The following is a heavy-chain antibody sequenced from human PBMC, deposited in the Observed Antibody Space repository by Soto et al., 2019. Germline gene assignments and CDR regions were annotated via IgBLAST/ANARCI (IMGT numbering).Heavy chain of an antibody. J-gene: IGHJ4*02. Sequence: QVYLVQSGAEVKKPGSSVKVSCKALRGTFTNYAFSWVRQAPGQGLEWMGGIMPFFGSGNYAQKFQGRINITADESTRSVYLELTSLRSEDTAVYYCARDRAGYYSHFVYWGQGTLVNVSS. D-gene: IGHD3-22*01. CDR1: RGTFTNYA. CDR3: ARDRAGYYSHFVY. V-gene: IGHV1-69*01. CDR2: IMPFFGSG.